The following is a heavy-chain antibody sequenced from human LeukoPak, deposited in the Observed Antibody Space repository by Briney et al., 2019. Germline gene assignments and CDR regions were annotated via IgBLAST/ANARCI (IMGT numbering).Heavy chain of an antibody. D-gene: IGHD2-2*01. Sequence: ASVKVSCKASGYTFTGYYMHWVRQAPGQGLEWMGWINPNSGGTNYAQKFQGRVTMTRDTSISTAYMELSRLRSDGTAVYYCARGNGYCSSTSCYRYYFDYWGQGTLVTVSS. CDR2: INPNSGGT. V-gene: IGHV1-2*02. CDR3: ARGNGYCSSTSCYRYYFDY. J-gene: IGHJ4*02. CDR1: GYTFTGYY.